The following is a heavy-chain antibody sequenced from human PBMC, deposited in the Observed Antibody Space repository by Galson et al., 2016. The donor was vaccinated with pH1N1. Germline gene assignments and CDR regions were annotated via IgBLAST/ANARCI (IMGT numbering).Heavy chain of an antibody. CDR3: AKDRGLYGGNSGEEIYYYYGMDV. V-gene: IGHV3-30*18. CDR2: ISYDGSNK. CDR1: GFTFSSYG. J-gene: IGHJ6*02. Sequence: SLRLSCAASGFTFSSYGMHSVRQAPGKGLEWVAGISYDGSNKYYADSVKGRFTISRDNSKNTMYLQMNSLRAEDTAVYYCAKDRGLYGGNSGEEIYYYYGMDVWGQGTTVTVSS. D-gene: IGHD4-23*01.